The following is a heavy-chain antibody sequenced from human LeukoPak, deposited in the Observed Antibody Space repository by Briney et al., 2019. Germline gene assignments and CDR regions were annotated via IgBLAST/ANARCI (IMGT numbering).Heavy chain of an antibody. Sequence: TGGSLRLSCAASGFTFSSYSMNWVRQAPGKGLEWVSSISSSSSYIYYADSVKGRFTISRDNAKNSLYLQMNSLRAEDTAVYYCARDVGGSSIYWSYYYYMDVWGKGTTVTVSS. CDR2: ISSSSSYI. CDR1: GFTFSSYS. D-gene: IGHD6-6*01. J-gene: IGHJ6*03. CDR3: ARDVGGSSIYWSYYYYMDV. V-gene: IGHV3-21*01.